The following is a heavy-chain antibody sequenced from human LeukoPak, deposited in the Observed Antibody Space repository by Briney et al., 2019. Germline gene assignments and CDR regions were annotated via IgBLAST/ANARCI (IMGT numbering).Heavy chain of an antibody. V-gene: IGHV1-2*02. J-gene: IGHJ4*02. CDR3: ARGAAIVVVPAAPGY. D-gene: IGHD2-2*01. CDR1: GYTFTGYY. CDR2: INPNSGGT. Sequence: ASVKVSCKASGYTFTGYYMHWVRQAPGQGLEWMGWINPNSGGTNYAQKFQGRVTMTRDTSISTAYMELSRLGSDDTAVYYCARGAAIVVVPAAPGYWGQGTLVTVSS.